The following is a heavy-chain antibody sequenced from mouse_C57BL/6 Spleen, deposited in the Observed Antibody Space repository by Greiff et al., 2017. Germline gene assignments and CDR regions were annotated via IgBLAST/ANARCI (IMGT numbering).Heavy chain of an antibody. Sequence: QVQLQQPGAELVRPGSSVKLSCKASGYTFTSYWMHWVKQRPIQGLEWIGNIDPSDSETHYNQKFKDKATLTVDNSSSTAYMQLSSLTSEDSAVYYCARIYDGYYEGAYWGQGTLVTVSA. CDR1: GYTFTSYW. CDR3: ARIYDGYYEGAY. V-gene: IGHV1-52*01. CDR2: IDPSDSET. J-gene: IGHJ3*01. D-gene: IGHD2-3*01.